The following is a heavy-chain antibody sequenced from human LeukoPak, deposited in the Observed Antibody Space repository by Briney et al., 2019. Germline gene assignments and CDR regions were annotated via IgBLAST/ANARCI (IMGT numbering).Heavy chain of an antibody. D-gene: IGHD6-19*01. CDR2: IKQDGSEK. V-gene: IGHV3-7*01. CDR1: GFTFSSYW. Sequence: EGSLRLSCAASGFTFSSYWMSWVRQAPGKGLEWVANIKQDGSEKYYVDSVKGRFTISRDNAKNSLYLQMNSLRAEDTAVYYCASGPQWLVPGIDYWGQGTLVTASS. J-gene: IGHJ4*02. CDR3: ASGPQWLVPGIDY.